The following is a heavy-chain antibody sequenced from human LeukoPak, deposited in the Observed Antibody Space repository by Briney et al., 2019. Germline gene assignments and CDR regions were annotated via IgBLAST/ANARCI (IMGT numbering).Heavy chain of an antibody. CDR3: ARGVGGGGYDYRVGYYYYYMDV. CDR1: GGTFTSYA. D-gene: IGHD5-12*01. V-gene: IGHV1-69*13. CDR2: FITFFGTA. J-gene: IGHJ6*03. Sequence: ASVKVSCKASGGTFTSYAISWVRQAPGQGLEGMGGFITFFGTANYEQKFQGRVTITADESTSTAYMELSSLRSEDTAVYYCARGVGGGGYDYRVGYYYYYMDVWGKGTTVTISS.